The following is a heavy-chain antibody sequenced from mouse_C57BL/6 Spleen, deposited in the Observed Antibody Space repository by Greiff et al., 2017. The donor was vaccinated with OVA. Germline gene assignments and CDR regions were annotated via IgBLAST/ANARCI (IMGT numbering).Heavy chain of an antibody. CDR2: IHPGDGDT. CDR1: GYAFSSSW. J-gene: IGHJ1*03. D-gene: IGHD4-1*01. CDR3: ARIWDGYFDV. Sequence: VKLQESGPELVKPGASVKISCKASGYAFSSSWMNWVKQRPGKGLEWIGRIHPGDGDTNYNGKFKGKATLTADKSSSTAYMQLSSLTSEDSAVYFCARIWDGYFDVWGTGTTVTVSS. V-gene: IGHV1-82*01.